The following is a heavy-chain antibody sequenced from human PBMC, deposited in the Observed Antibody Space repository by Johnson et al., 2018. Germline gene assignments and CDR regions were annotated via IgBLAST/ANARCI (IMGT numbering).Heavy chain of an antibody. CDR2: INSDGSST. D-gene: IGHD1-26*01. Sequence: VQLQESGGGLVQPGGSLRLSCAASGFTFSSYWMHWVRQAPGKGLVWVSRINSDGSSTSYADSVKGRFTISRDNSKNTLYLQMNSLRAEDTAVYYWAKVPQGSYYSYAFDIWGQGTMVTVSS. CDR3: AKVPQGSYYSYAFDI. CDR1: GFTFSSYW. J-gene: IGHJ3*02. V-gene: IGHV3-74*01.